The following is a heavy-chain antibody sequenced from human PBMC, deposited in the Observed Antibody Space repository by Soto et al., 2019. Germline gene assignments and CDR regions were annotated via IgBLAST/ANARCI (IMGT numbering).Heavy chain of an antibody. CDR3: ARGWVVPAAILGYYFDY. Sequence: ASVKVSCKASGYTFTSYGISWVRQAPGQGLEWMGWISAYNGNTNYAQKFQGRVTITADKSTSTAYMELSSLRSEDTAVYYCARGWVVPAAILGYYFDYWGQGTLVTVSS. V-gene: IGHV1-18*04. D-gene: IGHD2-2*01. CDR1: GYTFTSYG. CDR2: ISAYNGNT. J-gene: IGHJ4*02.